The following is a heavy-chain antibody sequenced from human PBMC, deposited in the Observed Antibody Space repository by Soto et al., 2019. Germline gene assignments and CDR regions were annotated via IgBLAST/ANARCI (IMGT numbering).Heavy chain of an antibody. Sequence: SVKVSCKASGGTFSIYAFSWVRQAPGQGLEWMGGIIPIFGTANYAQKFQGRVTITADESTSTAYMELSSLRSEDTAVYYCARKETIVVVPAAKYYYGMDVWGQGTTVTVSS. J-gene: IGHJ6*02. CDR2: IIPIFGTA. V-gene: IGHV1-69*13. CDR3: ARKETIVVVPAAKYYYGMDV. D-gene: IGHD2-2*01. CDR1: GGTFSIYA.